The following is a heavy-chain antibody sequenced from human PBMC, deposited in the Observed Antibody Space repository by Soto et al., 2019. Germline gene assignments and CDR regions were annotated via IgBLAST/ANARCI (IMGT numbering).Heavy chain of an antibody. V-gene: IGHV3-23*01. Sequence: QLLQSGGGLVQPGGSLTLSCAASGFTFGTTAMSWVRQAPGEGLEWVSTIDGSGGITYYADSVKGRFTISRDNSRNTVYRPMNSRRGDDTVLYYCVKNSGWFNTLGQGALVTVSS. CDR2: IDGSGGIT. CDR3: VKNSGWFNT. CDR1: GFTFGTTA. J-gene: IGHJ5*02. D-gene: IGHD3-10*01.